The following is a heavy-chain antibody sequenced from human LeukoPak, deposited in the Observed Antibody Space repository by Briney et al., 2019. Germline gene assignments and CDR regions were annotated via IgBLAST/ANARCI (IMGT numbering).Heavy chain of an antibody. CDR2: IHYSGST. J-gene: IGHJ4*02. CDR3: ARHGASSGFIFDY. Sequence: SETLSLTCTVSGGPISSDYWSWIRQPPGKGLEWIGYIHYSGSTNYNPSLKSRVTISVDTSKNQFSLKLTSVTAEDTAVYYCARHGASSGFIFDYWGQGTLVTVSS. D-gene: IGHD3-22*01. CDR1: GGPISSDY. V-gene: IGHV4-59*01.